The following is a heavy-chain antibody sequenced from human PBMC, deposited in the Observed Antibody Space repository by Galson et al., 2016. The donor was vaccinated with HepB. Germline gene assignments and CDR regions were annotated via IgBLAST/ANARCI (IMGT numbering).Heavy chain of an antibody. D-gene: IGHD2-2*01. CDR2: SSGSDAGT. Sequence: SLRLSCAASGFTFSRYAMSWVRQGPRNGLEWVSASSGSDAGTYDTNSVRGRFNISRDNSKNTLYLQMDSLKTEDTAVYFCTRDLTYCRSTICYDDSFDLWGQWTLVTVSS. CDR1: GFTFSRYA. J-gene: IGHJ3*01. CDR3: TRDLTYCRSTICYDDSFDL. V-gene: IGHV3-23*01.